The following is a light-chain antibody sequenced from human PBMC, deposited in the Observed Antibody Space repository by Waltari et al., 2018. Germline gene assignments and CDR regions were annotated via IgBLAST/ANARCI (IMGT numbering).Light chain of an antibody. V-gene: IGLV2-23*02. CDR3: CSYAGNAVWV. CDR2: DVS. CDR1: SSDIGRYDI. J-gene: IGLJ3*02. Sequence: QSALTQPAAVSGSPGQSVTISCTRASSDIGRYDIVSWYQQHPGNAPKLVISDVSKRPSGVSDRFSAAKSGDTASLTISGLQFEDEADYYCCSYAGNAVWVFGGGTRLTVL.